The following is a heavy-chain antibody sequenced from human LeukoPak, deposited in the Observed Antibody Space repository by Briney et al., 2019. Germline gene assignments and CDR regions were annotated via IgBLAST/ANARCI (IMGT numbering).Heavy chain of an antibody. CDR1: GYTFTGYY. J-gene: IGHJ4*02. V-gene: IGHV1-2*02. CDR3: ARRWRYCTNGVCSYYFDY. Sequence: ASVKVSCKASGYTFTGYYMHWVRQAPGQGLEWMGWINPNSGGTNYAQKFQGRVTMTRDTSISTAYMELSRLRSDDTAVYYCARRWRYCTNGVCSYYFDYWGQGTLVTVSS. CDR2: INPNSGGT. D-gene: IGHD2-8*01.